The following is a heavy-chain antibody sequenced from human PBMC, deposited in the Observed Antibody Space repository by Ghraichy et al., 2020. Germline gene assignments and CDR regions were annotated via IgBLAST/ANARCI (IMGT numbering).Heavy chain of an antibody. CDR1: GGSISSGSYY. CDR3: ALHNGGASPYYYGMDV. Sequence: SETLSLTCTVSGGSISSGSYYWSWIRQPAGKGLEWIGRIYTSGSTNYNPSLKSRVTISVDTSKNQFSLKLSSVTAADTAVYYCALHNGGASPYYYGMDVWGQGTTVTVSS. V-gene: IGHV4-61*02. J-gene: IGHJ6*02. CDR2: IYTSGST. D-gene: IGHD3-16*01.